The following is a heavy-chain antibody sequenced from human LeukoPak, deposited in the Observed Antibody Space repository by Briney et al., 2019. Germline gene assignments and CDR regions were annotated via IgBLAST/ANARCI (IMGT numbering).Heavy chain of an antibody. CDR1: GFTFSSYG. Sequence: GGSLRLSCAASGFTFSSYGMHWVRQAPGKGLECVAVISYDGSNKYYADSVKGRFTISRDNSKNTLYLQMNRLRAEDTAVYYCAKDDSSSWTPFDYWGQGTLVTVSS. V-gene: IGHV3-30*18. J-gene: IGHJ4*02. CDR2: ISYDGSNK. CDR3: AKDDSSSWTPFDY. D-gene: IGHD6-13*01.